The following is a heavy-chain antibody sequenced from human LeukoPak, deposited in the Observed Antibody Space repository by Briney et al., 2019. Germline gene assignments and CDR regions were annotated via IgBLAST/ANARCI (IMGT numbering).Heavy chain of an antibody. J-gene: IGHJ6*03. Sequence: SAKVSCKASGYTFTSYGISWVRQAPGQGLEWMGWISAYNGNTNYAQKPQGRVTMTTDTSTSTAYMELRSLRSDDTAVYYCARGSGCSGGSCYPRTPYGTYYYYYYMHVWGKGTTVTVSS. CDR1: GYTFTSYG. CDR3: ARGSGCSGGSCYPRTPYGTYYYYYYMHV. D-gene: IGHD2-15*01. CDR2: ISAYNGNT. V-gene: IGHV1-18*01.